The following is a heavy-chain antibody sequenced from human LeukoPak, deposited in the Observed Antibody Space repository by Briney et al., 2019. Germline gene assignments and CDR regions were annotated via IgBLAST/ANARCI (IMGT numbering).Heavy chain of an antibody. CDR1: GYSFTDYY. Sequence: ASVKVSCKTSGYSFTDYYMHWVRQAPGQGLEWMGWINPNSGGTSSAQKFQGRVTMTRDASITTVYMEVSWLTSDDTAIYYCARADRLHGGPYLIGPWGQGTLVTVSS. CDR3: ARADRLHGGPYLIGP. D-gene: IGHD2-21*01. J-gene: IGHJ5*02. CDR2: INPNSGGT. V-gene: IGHV1-2*02.